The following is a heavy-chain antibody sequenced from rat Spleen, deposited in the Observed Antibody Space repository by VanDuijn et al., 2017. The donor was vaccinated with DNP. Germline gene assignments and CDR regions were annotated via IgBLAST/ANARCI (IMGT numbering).Heavy chain of an antibody. V-gene: IGHV2-43*01. Sequence: QVQLKESGPGLVQPSQTLSLTCTVSGFSLTSYHVSWVRQPPGKGLEWMGVIWTVGSTAYNSLLKSRLSISSDTYNRQVFLKINSLQTEDTATDVCARDRPPYYYDVTYYPLDDWGQGVMVTVSS. CDR2: IWTVGST. CDR3: ARDRPPYYYDVTYYPLDD. CDR1: GFSLTSYH. J-gene: IGHJ2*01. D-gene: IGHD1-12*02.